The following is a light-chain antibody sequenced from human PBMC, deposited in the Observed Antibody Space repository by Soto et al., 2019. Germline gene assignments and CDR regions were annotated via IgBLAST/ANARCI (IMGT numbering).Light chain of an antibody. V-gene: IGKV1-5*01. CDR1: QSISSW. Sequence: DIQMTQSPSTRSASVGDRVTITCRASQSISSWFAWYQQKPGKAPKLLIYDASSLESGVPSRFSGSGSGTEFTLTISSLQPDDFATYYCQQYNSYAWTFGQGTKVDIK. J-gene: IGKJ1*01. CDR3: QQYNSYAWT. CDR2: DAS.